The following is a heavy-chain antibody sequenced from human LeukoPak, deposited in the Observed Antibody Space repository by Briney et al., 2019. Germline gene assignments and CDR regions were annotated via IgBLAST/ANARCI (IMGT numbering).Heavy chain of an antibody. CDR1: GYSFTSYW. Sequence: GGSLKISCKGSGYSFTSYWIGWVRQMPGKDLEWMGIIYPGDSDTRYSPYFQGQVTISADKSLTTAYQQWSSLKASDTAMYYCARGFGSTWLEYWGQGTLVTVSS. D-gene: IGHD6-13*01. J-gene: IGHJ1*01. CDR3: ARGFGSTWLEY. CDR2: IYPGDSDT. V-gene: IGHV5-51*01.